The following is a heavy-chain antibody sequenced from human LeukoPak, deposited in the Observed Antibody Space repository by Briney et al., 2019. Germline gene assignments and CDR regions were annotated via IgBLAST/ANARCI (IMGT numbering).Heavy chain of an antibody. CDR3: ARDSLHPSSLHYYFDY. V-gene: IGHV3-30*04. CDR2: ISYDGSNK. J-gene: IGHJ4*02. Sequence: GRSLRLSCAASEFTFSNYAMHWVRQAPGKGLEWVAVISYDGSNKYYADSVKGRFSISRDKSKNTLYLQMNSLRAEDTAVYFCARDSLHPSSLHYYFDYWGQGILVTVSS. D-gene: IGHD6-6*01. CDR1: EFTFSNYA.